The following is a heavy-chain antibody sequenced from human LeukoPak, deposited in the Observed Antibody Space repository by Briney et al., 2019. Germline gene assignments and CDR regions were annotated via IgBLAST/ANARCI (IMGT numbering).Heavy chain of an antibody. CDR1: GFTFSSYA. V-gene: IGHV3-23*01. CDR3: AKGEWELPD. Sequence: RGSLRLSCAASGFTFSSYAMSWVRQAPGKGLEWVSGISASGGYTYYADSVKGRFTISRDNSKNTLYLQMNSLRAEDSAVYYCAKGEWELPDWGQGTLVTVSS. J-gene: IGHJ4*02. D-gene: IGHD1-26*01. CDR2: ISASGGYT.